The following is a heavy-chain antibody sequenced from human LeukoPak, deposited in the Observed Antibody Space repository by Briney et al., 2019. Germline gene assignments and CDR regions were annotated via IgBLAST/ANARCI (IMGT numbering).Heavy chain of an antibody. J-gene: IGHJ3*02. CDR1: GFTVSSNE. Sequence: GGSLRLSCAASGFTVSSNEMSWVRQAPGKGLEWVSSISGGSTHYADSRKGRFTISRDNSKNTLYLQMNSLRVEDTAVYYCAKLPTLRFLEWLDAFDIWGQGTMVTVSS. D-gene: IGHD3-3*01. V-gene: IGHV3-38-3*01. CDR3: AKLPTLRFLEWLDAFDI. CDR2: ISGGST.